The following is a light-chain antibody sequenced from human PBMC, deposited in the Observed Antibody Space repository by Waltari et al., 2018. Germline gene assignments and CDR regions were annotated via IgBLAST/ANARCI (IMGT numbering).Light chain of an antibody. V-gene: IGKV1-12*01. CDR2: AAS. J-gene: IGKJ1*01. CDR3: QQAHSFPRT. Sequence: DIRLTQSPSSVSASVGDRFTITCRASQGISNWLAWYQQKPGKAPKLLIYAASSLHSGVPARFGGSGSGTDFTLTISSLQPEDFATYYCQQAHSFPRTFGQGTKVEVK. CDR1: QGISNW.